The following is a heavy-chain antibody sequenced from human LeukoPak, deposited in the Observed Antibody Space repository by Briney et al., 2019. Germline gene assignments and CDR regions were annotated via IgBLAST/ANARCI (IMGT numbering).Heavy chain of an antibody. V-gene: IGHV3-66*01. CDR1: GFTVSSNY. CDR2: IYSGGST. CDR3: ARGGGDRSPFDY. D-gene: IGHD4-17*01. Sequence: GGSLRLSYAASGFTVSSNYMTWVRQAPGKGLEWVSVIYSGGSTYYADSVKGRFIISRDNSKNTLYLQMNSLRAEDTAVYYCARGGGDRSPFDYWGQGTLVTVSS. J-gene: IGHJ4*02.